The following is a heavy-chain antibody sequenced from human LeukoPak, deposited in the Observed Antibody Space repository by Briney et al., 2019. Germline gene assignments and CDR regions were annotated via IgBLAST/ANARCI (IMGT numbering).Heavy chain of an antibody. V-gene: IGHV4-39*01. CDR2: IYYSGST. J-gene: IGHJ4*02. Sequence: SETLSLTCTVSGGSISSSSYYWGWIRQPPGKGLEWIGSIYYSGSTYYNPSLKSRVTISVDTSKNQFSLKLSSVTAADTAVYYCARAPRFDYWGQGTLVIVSS. CDR1: GGSISSSSYY. CDR3: ARAPRFDY.